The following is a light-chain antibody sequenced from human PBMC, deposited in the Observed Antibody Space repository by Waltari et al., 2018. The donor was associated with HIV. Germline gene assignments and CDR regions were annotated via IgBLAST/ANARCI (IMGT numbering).Light chain of an antibody. CDR2: EVT. CDR3: SSFAGTHKL. J-gene: IGLJ2*01. Sequence: QSALTHSPSASVSPGQSVNISCTGATGDISDYTYVSWYPQHSDTPPKLIIFEVTKRPSGVPDRFSGSKSCNTASLFVSGLQPEDEATYFCSSFAGTHKLFGGGTKLTVL. CDR1: TGDISDYTY. V-gene: IGLV2-8*01.